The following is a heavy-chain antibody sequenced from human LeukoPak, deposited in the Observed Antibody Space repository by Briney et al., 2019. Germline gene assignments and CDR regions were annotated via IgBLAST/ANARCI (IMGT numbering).Heavy chain of an antibody. CDR3: AKDRALVIVVVPAAHSNFDY. V-gene: IGHV3-23*01. D-gene: IGHD2-2*01. CDR2: ITGSSDST. CDR1: GFTFSSYV. J-gene: IGHJ4*02. Sequence: PGGCLRLSCAGSGFTFSSYVMSWVRQGPGKGLEWVAAITGSSDSTYHADSVKGRFTISRDNSKNTLFLQMNSLRAEDTAVYYCAKDRALVIVVVPAAHSNFDYWGQGTLVTVSS.